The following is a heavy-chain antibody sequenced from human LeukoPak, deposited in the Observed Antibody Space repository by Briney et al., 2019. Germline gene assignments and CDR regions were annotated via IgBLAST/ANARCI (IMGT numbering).Heavy chain of an antibody. V-gene: IGHV4-59*01. Sequence: SETPSLTCTVSGGSISSYYWSWIRQPPGKGLEWIGYIYYSGSTNYNPSLKSRVTISVDTSKNQFSLKLSSVTAADTAVYYCARELRYDNSDSGAFWGQGTVVTVSS. CDR2: IYYSGST. D-gene: IGHD3-22*01. CDR1: GGSISSYY. J-gene: IGHJ3*01. CDR3: ARELRYDNSDSGAF.